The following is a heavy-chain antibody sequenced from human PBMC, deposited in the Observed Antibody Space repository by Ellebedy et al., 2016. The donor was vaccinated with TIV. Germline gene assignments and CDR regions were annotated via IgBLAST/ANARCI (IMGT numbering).Heavy chain of an antibody. J-gene: IGHJ3*02. CDR2: INPSDDTK. D-gene: IGHD5-18*01. V-gene: IGHV1-46*01. Sequence: AASVKVSCKASGYTFSNYYMHWVRQAPGQGLEWMGIINPSDDTKSYAQNFQGRVTVTRDTSTSTVYMELSSLRSEDTAVYYCARGRGYSYEVCDIWGQGTMVTVSS. CDR3: ARGRGYSYEVCDI. CDR1: GYTFSNYY.